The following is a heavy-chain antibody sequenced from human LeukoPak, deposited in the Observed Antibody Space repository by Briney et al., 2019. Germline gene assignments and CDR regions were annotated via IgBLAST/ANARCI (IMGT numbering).Heavy chain of an antibody. Sequence: PSETLSLTCTVSGDSISSDYWSWIRKPPGKGLEWIGYMFYSGSTNYNPSLKSRVTISVDTSKNQFSLKLSSVTAADTAVYYCVRAVGPVGGYDSPWGQGTLVTVSS. CDR1: GDSISSDY. D-gene: IGHD5-12*01. CDR2: MFYSGST. CDR3: VRAVGPVGGYDSP. J-gene: IGHJ5*02. V-gene: IGHV4-59*01.